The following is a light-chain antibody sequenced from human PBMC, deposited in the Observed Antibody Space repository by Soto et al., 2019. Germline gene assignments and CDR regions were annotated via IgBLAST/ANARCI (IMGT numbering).Light chain of an antibody. CDR3: MQVSYWPLIT. CDR1: QSLVYSDGDTY. Sequence: EVVMTQSPLSLSVTLGQPASISFRSSQSLVYSDGDTYLHWFQQRPGQSPRRLIYKVSERDPGVPDRFSGSGSVAHFTLNMTRVEAEDVGIYYRMQVSYWPLITLGPGTKVHIQ. CDR2: KVS. J-gene: IGKJ3*01. V-gene: IGKV2-30*01.